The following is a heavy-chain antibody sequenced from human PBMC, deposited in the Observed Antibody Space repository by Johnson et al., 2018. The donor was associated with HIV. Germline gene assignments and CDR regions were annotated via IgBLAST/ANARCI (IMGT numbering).Heavy chain of an antibody. V-gene: IGHV3-30*19. CDR2: ISYDGSNK. J-gene: IGHJ3*02. Sequence: QVQLVESGGGVVQPGRSLRLSCAASGFTFSNYGMHWVRQTPGKGPEWVAVISYDGSNKYYADSVKGRFTISRDNSRNTLYLHLNSLRAVDTAVYYCASLIAAAGDDAFDIWGQGTMVTVSS. CDR3: ASLIAAAGDDAFDI. D-gene: IGHD6-13*01. CDR1: GFTFSNYG.